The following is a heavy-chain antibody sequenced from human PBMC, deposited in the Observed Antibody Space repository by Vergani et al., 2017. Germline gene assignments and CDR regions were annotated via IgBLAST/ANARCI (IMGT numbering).Heavy chain of an antibody. CDR3: ARQSSSIQLSLHNLNY. J-gene: IGHJ4*02. Sequence: EVQLVQSGAEVKKPGESLRISCKGSGYSFASYWISWVRQMPGKGREWMGSIDPRDSYTNYSPSLQGHVTISADKSISTAYLRWGSLKVSDTAMYYCARQSSSIQLSLHNLNYWGQGTLVIVSS. CDR2: IDPRDSYT. V-gene: IGHV5-10-1*03. D-gene: IGHD5-18*01. CDR1: GYSFASYW.